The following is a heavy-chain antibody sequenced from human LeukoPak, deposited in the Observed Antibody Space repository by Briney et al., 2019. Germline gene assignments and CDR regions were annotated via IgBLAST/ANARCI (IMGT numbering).Heavy chain of an antibody. Sequence: SETLSLTCAVYGGSFSGYYWSWIRQPPGKGLEWIGEINHSGSTNYNPSLKSRVTISVDTSKNQFSLKLSSVTAADTAVYYCARPRGSSSSFHYWGQGTLVTVSS. V-gene: IGHV4-34*01. CDR1: GGSFSGYY. CDR2: INHSGST. D-gene: IGHD6-13*01. CDR3: ARPRGSSSSFHY. J-gene: IGHJ4*02.